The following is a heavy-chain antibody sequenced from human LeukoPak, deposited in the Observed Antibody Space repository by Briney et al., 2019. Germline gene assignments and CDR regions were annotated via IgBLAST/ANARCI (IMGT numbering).Heavy chain of an antibody. CDR2: INPNSGGT. D-gene: IGHD3-3*01. CDR1: GYSFTSHY. Sequence: ASVKVSCKASGYSFTSHYMHWVRQAPGQGLEWMGWINPNSGGTNYAQKFQGRVTMTRDTSISTAYMELSRLRSDDTAVYYCARARITIFGVVTGFDPWGQGTLVTVSS. V-gene: IGHV1-2*02. J-gene: IGHJ5*02. CDR3: ARARITIFGVVTGFDP.